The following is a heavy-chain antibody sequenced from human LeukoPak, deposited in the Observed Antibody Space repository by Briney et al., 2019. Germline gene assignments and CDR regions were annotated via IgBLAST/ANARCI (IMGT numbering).Heavy chain of an antibody. V-gene: IGHV1-18*04. CDR1: GYTFTSYG. CDR2: ISAYNGNT. Sequence: ASVKVSCKASGYTFTSYGISWVRQAPGQGLEWMGWISAYNGNTNYAQKLQGRVTMTTDTSTSAAYMELRSLRSDDTAVYYCARGASGVVTELFDYWGQGTLVTVSS. J-gene: IGHJ4*02. D-gene: IGHD3-3*01. CDR3: ARGASGVVTELFDY.